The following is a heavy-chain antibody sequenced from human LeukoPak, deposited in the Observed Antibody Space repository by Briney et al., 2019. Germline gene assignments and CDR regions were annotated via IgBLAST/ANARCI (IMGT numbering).Heavy chain of an antibody. CDR2: IYSGGST. V-gene: IGHV3-53*01. CDR3: ARDLYSSSST. D-gene: IGHD6-13*01. Sequence: PGGSLRLSCAASGFTVSSNYMSWVRQAPGKGLEWVSVIYSGGSTYYADSVKGRSTISRDNSKNTLYLQMNSLRAEDTAVYYCARDLYSSSSTWGQGTLVTVSS. CDR1: GFTVSSNY. J-gene: IGHJ4*02.